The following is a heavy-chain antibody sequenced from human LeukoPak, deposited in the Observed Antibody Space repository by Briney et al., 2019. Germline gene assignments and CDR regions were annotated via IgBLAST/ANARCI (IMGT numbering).Heavy chain of an antibody. CDR2: ISSSGSTI. J-gene: IGHJ4*02. CDR3: ASSRGSWPDYFDY. V-gene: IGHV3-48*03. Sequence: PGGSLRLSCAASGFTFSSYGMNWVRQAPGKGLEWVSYISSSGSTIYYADSVRGRFTISRDNAKNSLYLQMNSLRAEDTAVYYCASSRGSWPDYFDYWGQGTLVTVSS. CDR1: GFTFSSYG. D-gene: IGHD6-13*01.